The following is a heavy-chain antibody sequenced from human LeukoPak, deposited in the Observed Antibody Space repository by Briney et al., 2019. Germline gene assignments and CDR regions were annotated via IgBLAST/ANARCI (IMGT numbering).Heavy chain of an antibody. D-gene: IGHD5-18*01. J-gene: IGHJ4*02. CDR3: ARGYSYAKLDY. CDR1: GGTFSSYA. Sequence: SVTVSCKASGGTFSSYAISWVRQAPGQGLEWMGGIIPIFGRANYAQKFQGRVTITADESTSTAYMELSSLTSEDTAVYYCARGYSYAKLDYWGQGTLVTVSS. CDR2: IIPIFGRA. V-gene: IGHV1-69*13.